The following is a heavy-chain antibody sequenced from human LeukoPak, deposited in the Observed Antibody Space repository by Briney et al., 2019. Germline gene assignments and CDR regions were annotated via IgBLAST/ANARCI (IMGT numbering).Heavy chain of an antibody. D-gene: IGHD6-19*01. CDR1: GYTFTGYY. CDR3: ASDHSSGLFYI. CDR2: INPNRGGT. J-gene: IGHJ3*02. V-gene: IGHV1-2*02. Sequence: ASVNVSCKASGYTFTGYYMHWVRQAPGQGREWMGWINPNRGGTNYAQKSQGRVTMTRDTSISTAYMDLSRLRSDDTAVYCCASDHSSGLFYIWGQGTMVTVSS.